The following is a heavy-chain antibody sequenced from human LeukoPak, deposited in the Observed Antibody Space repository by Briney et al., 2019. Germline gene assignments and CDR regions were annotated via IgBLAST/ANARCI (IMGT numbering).Heavy chain of an antibody. Sequence: SVKVSCKASGGTFSSYAISWVRQAPGQGLEWMGRIIPIFGIANYAQKFQGRVTITADKSTSTAFMELSSLRSEDTAVYCCARDQAVVVAAEDYYGMDVWGQGTTVTVSS. CDR3: ARDQAVVVAAEDYYGMDV. J-gene: IGHJ6*02. CDR1: GGTFSSYA. D-gene: IGHD2-15*01. V-gene: IGHV1-69*04. CDR2: IIPIFGIA.